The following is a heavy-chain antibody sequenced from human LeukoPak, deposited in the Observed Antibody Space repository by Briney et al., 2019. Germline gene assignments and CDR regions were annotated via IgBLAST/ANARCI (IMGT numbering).Heavy chain of an antibody. CDR1: GFTFDDYA. CDR2: INWNSDSI. D-gene: IGHD5-12*01. J-gene: IGHJ4*02. CDR3: AINGGGDSGYGNFDY. V-gene: IGHV3-9*01. Sequence: PGGSLRLSCAVSGFTFDDYAMHWVRQVPGKGLEWVSGINWNSDSIGYADSVEGRFTTSRDNAKNSLYLQMNSLRAEDTAFYYCAINGGGDSGYGNFDYWGQGTLVTVSS.